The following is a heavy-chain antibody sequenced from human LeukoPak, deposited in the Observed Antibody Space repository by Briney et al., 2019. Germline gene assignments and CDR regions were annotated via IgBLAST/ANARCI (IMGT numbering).Heavy chain of an antibody. CDR2: IYYSGST. V-gene: IGHV4-30-4*01. Sequence: PSQTLSLTCTVSGGSISSGDYSWSWIRQPPGKGLACIGYIYYSGSTYYNPSLKSRVSISVDTSKNQFSLMLSSVTAADSAVYYCARVRGNYGDYYFDYWGQGTLVTVSS. D-gene: IGHD4-17*01. CDR3: ARVRGNYGDYYFDY. CDR1: GGSISSGDYS. J-gene: IGHJ4*02.